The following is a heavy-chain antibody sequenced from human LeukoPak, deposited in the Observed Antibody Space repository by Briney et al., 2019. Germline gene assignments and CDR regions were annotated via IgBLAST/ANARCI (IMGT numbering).Heavy chain of an antibody. V-gene: IGHV3-23*01. CDR3: AKVRPDFTVGVYYFDY. CDR2: INGGGGST. D-gene: IGHD1-26*01. J-gene: IGHJ4*02. Sequence: GGSLRVSCAVSGFTFSIHAMSWVRQAPGKGLEWVSGINGGGGSTNYADSVKGRFTISRDNSKNTLYLQMNSLRAEDTAVYFCAKVRPDFTVGVYYFDYWGQGTLVTVSS. CDR1: GFTFSIHA.